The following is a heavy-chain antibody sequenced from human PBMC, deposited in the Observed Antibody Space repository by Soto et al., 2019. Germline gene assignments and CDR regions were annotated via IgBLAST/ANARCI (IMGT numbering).Heavy chain of an antibody. CDR3: ARDLVDFSSGYSAHDAFDI. CDR2: ISYDGSNK. J-gene: IGHJ3*02. V-gene: IGHV3-30-3*01. D-gene: IGHD3-22*01. Sequence: QVQLVESGGGVVQPGRSLRLSCAASGFTFSSYAMHWVRQAPGKWLEWVAVISYDGSNKYYADSVKGRFTISRDNSKNTLYLQMNSLRAEDTAVYYCARDLVDFSSGYSAHDAFDIWGQGTMVTVSS. CDR1: GFTFSSYA.